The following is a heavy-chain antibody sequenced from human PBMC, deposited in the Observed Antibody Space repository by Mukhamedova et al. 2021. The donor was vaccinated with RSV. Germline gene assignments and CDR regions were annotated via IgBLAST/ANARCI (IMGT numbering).Heavy chain of an antibody. Sequence: GKGLEWIGYIYYSGSTNYNPSLKSRVTISVDTSTNQFSLKLSSVTAADTAVYYCARRIAAAGYYYYGMDVLGQGTTVTVSS. D-gene: IGHD6-13*01. V-gene: IGHV4-59*08. J-gene: IGHJ6*02. CDR3: ARRIAAAGYYYYGMDV. CDR2: IYYSGST.